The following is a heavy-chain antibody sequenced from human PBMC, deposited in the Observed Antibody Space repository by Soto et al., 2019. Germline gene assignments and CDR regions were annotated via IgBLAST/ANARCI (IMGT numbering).Heavy chain of an antibody. CDR3: AREPTVPAAMHYGMDV. D-gene: IGHD2-2*01. V-gene: IGHV4-30-4*01. CDR1: GGSISSGDYY. CDR2: IYYSGST. J-gene: IGHJ6*02. Sequence: QVQLQESGPGLVKPSQTLSLTCTVSGGSISSGDYYWSWIRQPPGKGLEWIGYIYYSGSTYYNPSPKSRVTISVDTSKNQFSLKLSSVTAADTAVYYCAREPTVPAAMHYGMDVWGQGTTVTVSS.